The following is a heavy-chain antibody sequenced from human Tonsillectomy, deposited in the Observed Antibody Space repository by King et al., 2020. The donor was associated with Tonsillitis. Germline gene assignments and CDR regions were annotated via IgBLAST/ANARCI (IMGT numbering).Heavy chain of an antibody. Sequence: VQLVESGGDLVRPGGSLRLSCAASGFSVSTYFMTWVRQAPGKGLECVSVIYAGGTTYYADSVTGRFTISRDTSENTLYLQMDSLRAEDTAVYYCARSVVTTSGGGLDVWGQGTTVTVSS. CDR3: ARSVVTTSGGGLDV. D-gene: IGHD1-1*01. J-gene: IGHJ6*02. V-gene: IGHV3-53*01. CDR1: GFSVSTYF. CDR2: IYAGGTT.